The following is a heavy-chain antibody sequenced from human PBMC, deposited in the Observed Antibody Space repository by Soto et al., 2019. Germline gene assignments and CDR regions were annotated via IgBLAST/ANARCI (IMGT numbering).Heavy chain of an antibody. CDR2: IIPHSGTP. CDR1: GDTFSSSA. CDR3: AGRNDFWSEYYGY. D-gene: IGHD3-3*01. J-gene: IGHJ4*02. V-gene: IGHV1-69*13. Sequence: SVKVSCKTSGDTFSSSALSWIRQAPGQGLEWMGGIIPHSGTPRYAEKFQGRVTITADESTRTAFMELKILGPEDMAVYYCAGRNDFWSEYYGYWGQGTQVTVSS.